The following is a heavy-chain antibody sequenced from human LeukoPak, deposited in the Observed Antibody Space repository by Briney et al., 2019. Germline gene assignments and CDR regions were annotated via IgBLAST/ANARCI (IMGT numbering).Heavy chain of an antibody. CDR3: ARDPNLSSVYYYTVEWFDP. V-gene: IGHV1-2*02. CDR2: MNPNSGGT. CDR1: EYTFTVYD. J-gene: IGHJ5*02. Sequence: GASVNVSYKAAEYTFTVYDMHWVGQAAGQGGEGRGWMNPNSGGTNYAQKFQCRVTIPRHTSISTAYMELSRLRSDNTAVYYCARDPNLSSVYYYTVEWFDPWGQGTLVTVSS. D-gene: IGHD3-22*01.